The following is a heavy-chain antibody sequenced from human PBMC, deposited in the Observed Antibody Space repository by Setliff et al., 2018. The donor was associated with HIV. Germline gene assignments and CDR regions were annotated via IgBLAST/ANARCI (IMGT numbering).Heavy chain of an antibody. CDR3: AKGSGFYDY. CDR2: IYTGGTT. J-gene: IGHJ4*02. CDR1: GFTVSDNY. D-gene: IGHD3-22*01. Sequence: GESLKISCAISGFTVSDNYMTWVRQTPGEGLEWVSLIYTGGTTYYADSVKGRFTISRDSSENTLYLQMDSLRVEDTAVYYCAKGSGFYDYWGQGTLVTV. V-gene: IGHV3-53*01.